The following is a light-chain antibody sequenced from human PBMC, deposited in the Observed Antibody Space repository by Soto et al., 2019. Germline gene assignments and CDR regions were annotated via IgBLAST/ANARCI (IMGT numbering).Light chain of an antibody. CDR2: GAS. V-gene: IGKV3-20*01. CDR3: QQYVSSVT. J-gene: IGKJ1*01. Sequence: EIVLTQSPGSLSLSPGERATLSCRASQSVDSSFFAWYQQKPGHAPRLLIYGASNRATGIPDRFNGSGSGTDFTLTISRLETEDFAVYYCQQYVSSVTFGQGTKVEV. CDR1: QSVDSSF.